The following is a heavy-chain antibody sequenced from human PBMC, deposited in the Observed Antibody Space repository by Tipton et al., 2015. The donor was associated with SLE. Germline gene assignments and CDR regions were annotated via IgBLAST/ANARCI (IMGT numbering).Heavy chain of an antibody. D-gene: IGHD5-18*01. CDR3: ARAIKWIHDAFDI. CDR1: GFTFSSYA. Sequence: SLRLSCAASGFTFSSYAMHWVRQAPGKGLEWVAVISSDGSNKYDADSVKGRFIISRDNSKNTLHLQMNSLRPDDTAVYFCARAIKWIHDAFDIWGQGTMVTVSS. CDR2: ISSDGSNK. J-gene: IGHJ3*02. V-gene: IGHV3-30*04.